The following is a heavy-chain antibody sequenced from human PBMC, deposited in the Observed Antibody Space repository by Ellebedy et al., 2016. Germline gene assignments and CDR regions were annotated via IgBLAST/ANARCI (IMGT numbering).Heavy chain of an antibody. Sequence: ASVKVSCKASGGTFSSYAISWVRQAPGQGLEWMGRIIPILGIANYAQKFQGRVTITADKSTSTAYMELSSLRSEDTAVYYCARGVAGRGDNWFDPWGQGTLATVSS. CDR2: IIPILGIA. V-gene: IGHV1-69*04. CDR3: ARGVAGRGDNWFDP. CDR1: GGTFSSYA. J-gene: IGHJ5*02. D-gene: IGHD6-19*01.